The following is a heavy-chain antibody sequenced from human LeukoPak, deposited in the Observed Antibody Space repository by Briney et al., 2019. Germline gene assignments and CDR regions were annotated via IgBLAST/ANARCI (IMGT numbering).Heavy chain of an antibody. CDR3: ARGRSSMVRGYYYYYMDV. Sequence: SETLSLTCTVSGGSISSYYWSWIRQPPGKGLEWIGYIYYSGSTNYNPSLKSRVTISVDASKNQFSLKLSSVTAADTAVYYCARGRSSMVRGYYYYYMDVWGKGTTVTISS. D-gene: IGHD3-10*01. CDR2: IYYSGST. V-gene: IGHV4-59*01. CDR1: GGSISSYY. J-gene: IGHJ6*03.